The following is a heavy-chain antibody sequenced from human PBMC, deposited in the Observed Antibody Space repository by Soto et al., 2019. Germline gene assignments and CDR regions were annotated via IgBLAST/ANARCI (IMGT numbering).Heavy chain of an antibody. Sequence: QVQLVESGGGVVQPGRSLRLSCAASGFTFSSYGMHWVRQAPGKGLEGVAVIWNDGSYKYYADSVKGRFTISRDNSKNTLYLQMNSLRAEDTAVYYCARGYCSGGTCYECDYWGQGTLVTVSS. V-gene: IGHV3-33*01. J-gene: IGHJ4*02. CDR3: ARGYCSGGTCYECDY. CDR1: GFTFSSYG. CDR2: IWNDGSYK. D-gene: IGHD2-15*01.